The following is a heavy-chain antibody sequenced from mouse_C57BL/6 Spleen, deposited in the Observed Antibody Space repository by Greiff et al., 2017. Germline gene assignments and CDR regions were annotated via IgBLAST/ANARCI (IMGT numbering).Heavy chain of an antibody. J-gene: IGHJ2*01. CDR2: IYPSDSET. D-gene: IGHD1-1*01. V-gene: IGHV1-61*01. CDR3: ARNYYGSSLGYYFDY. Sequence: QVQLQQPGAELVRPGSSVKLSCKASGYTFTSYWMDWVKQRPGQGLEWIGNIYPSDSETHYNQKFKDKATLTVDKSSSTAYMQLSSLTSEDSAVYYCARNYYGSSLGYYFDYWGQGTTLTVSS. CDR1: GYTFTSYW.